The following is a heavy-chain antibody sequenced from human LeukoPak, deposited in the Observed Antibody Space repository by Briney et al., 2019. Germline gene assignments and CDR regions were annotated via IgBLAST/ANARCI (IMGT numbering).Heavy chain of an antibody. CDR3: ARDLRDGYNPEY. J-gene: IGHJ4*02. CDR1: GGSLSSGSYY. Sequence: SETLSLTCTVSGGSLSSGSYYWSWIRQPPGKGLEWIGYIYYSGSTNYNPSLKSRVTISVDTSKNQFSLKLSSVTAADTAVYYCARDLRDGYNPEYWGQGTLVTVSS. D-gene: IGHD5-24*01. V-gene: IGHV4-61*01. CDR2: IYYSGST.